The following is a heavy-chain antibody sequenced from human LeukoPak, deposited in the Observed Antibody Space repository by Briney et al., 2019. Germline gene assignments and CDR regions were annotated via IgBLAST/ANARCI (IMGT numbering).Heavy chain of an antibody. V-gene: IGHV4-59*01. CDR3: ARDRYYMDV. CDR1: GGSISSYY. Sequence: SETLSLTCTVSGGSISSYYWSWIRQPPGKGLEWIGYIYYSGSTNYNPSLKSRVTISVDTSKNQFSLKLSSVTAADTAVYYCARDRYYMDVWGKGTTVTISS. J-gene: IGHJ6*03. CDR2: IYYSGST.